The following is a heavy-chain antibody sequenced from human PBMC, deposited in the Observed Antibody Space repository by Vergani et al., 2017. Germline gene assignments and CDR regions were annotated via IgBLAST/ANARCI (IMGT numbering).Heavy chain of an antibody. D-gene: IGHD1-26*01. V-gene: IGHV4-34*01. CDR3: AREYRGDHLVGTPCFAY. CDR1: GGSFSGYY. J-gene: IGHJ4*02. Sequence: QVQLQQWGAGLLKPSETLSLTCAVYGGSFSGYYWSWIRQPPGKGLEWIGEINHSGSTNYNPSLKSRVTISVDTSKNQFSLKLSSVTAADTAVYYCAREYRGDHLVGTPCFAYWGQGTLVTVSS. CDR2: INHSGST.